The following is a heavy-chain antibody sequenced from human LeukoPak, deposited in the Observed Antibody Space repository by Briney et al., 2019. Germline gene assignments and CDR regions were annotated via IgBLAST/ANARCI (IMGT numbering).Heavy chain of an antibody. J-gene: IGHJ4*02. V-gene: IGHV1-46*01. D-gene: IGHD3-22*01. CDR2: INPSGGST. CDR3: ARDRDYYDSSGHYPHFDY. CDR1: GYTFTSYY. Sequence: ASVKVSCKASGYTFTSYYMHWVRQAPGQGLEWMGIINPSGGSTSYAQKFQGRVTMTRDTSTSTVYMELSSLRSEDTAVYYCARDRDYYDSSGHYPHFDYWGQGTLVTVS.